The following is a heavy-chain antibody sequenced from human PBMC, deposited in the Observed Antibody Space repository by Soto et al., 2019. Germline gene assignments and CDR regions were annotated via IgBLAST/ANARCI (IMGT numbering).Heavy chain of an antibody. D-gene: IGHD1-26*01. J-gene: IGHJ3*02. V-gene: IGHV4-34*01. CDR3: ARAGFSGPYDAFDI. CDR1: GGSLSGYY. Sequence: SETLSLTCAVFGGSLSGYYWSWIRQPPGKGLEWIGEINDSGSTNYNPSLKSRVTISVDTPKNQFSLKLTSVFAADTAVYFCARAGFSGPYDAFDIWGQGTMVTVSS. CDR2: INDSGST.